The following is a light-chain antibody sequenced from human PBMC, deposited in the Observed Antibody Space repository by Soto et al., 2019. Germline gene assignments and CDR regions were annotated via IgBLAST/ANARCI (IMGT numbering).Light chain of an antibody. V-gene: IGKV3-20*01. Sequence: ETVMTQSPVTLSVSPGDTATLSCRASQRVSSHLAWYQQKPGQAPRLLIYDASSRATGIPDRFSGSGSGTDFTLTISRLEPEDFAVYYCQDYGSSPQTFGQGTKVDIK. CDR2: DAS. CDR3: QDYGSSPQT. CDR1: QRVSSH. J-gene: IGKJ1*01.